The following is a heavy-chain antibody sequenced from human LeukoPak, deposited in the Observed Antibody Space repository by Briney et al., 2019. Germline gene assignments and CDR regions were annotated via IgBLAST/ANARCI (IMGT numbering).Heavy chain of an antibody. CDR3: ARGPSSSWYGVHHYYYYMDV. D-gene: IGHD6-13*01. CDR1: GYTFTSYD. CDR2: MNPNSGNT. J-gene: IGHJ6*03. Sequence: ASVKVSCKASGYTFTSYDINWVRQATGQGLEWMGWMNPNSGNTGYAQKFQGRVTMTRNTSISTAYMELSILRSEDTAVYYCARGPSSSWYGVHHYYYYMDVWGKGTTVTISS. V-gene: IGHV1-8*01.